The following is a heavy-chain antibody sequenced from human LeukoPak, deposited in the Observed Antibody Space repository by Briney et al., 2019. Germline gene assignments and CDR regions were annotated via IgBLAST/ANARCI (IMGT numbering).Heavy chain of an antibody. V-gene: IGHV3-48*02. D-gene: IGHD7-27*01. Sequence: GGSLRLSCAASAFTFSDYSMNWVRQAPGKGLEWISYIDTSSSTMYYADSVIGRFTISRDNAKESLYLQMNSLRDEDTAVYYCAREDDSWGPNNLDLWGQGTMVTVSS. CDR2: IDTSSSTM. CDR1: AFTFSDYS. J-gene: IGHJ3*01. CDR3: AREDDSWGPNNLDL.